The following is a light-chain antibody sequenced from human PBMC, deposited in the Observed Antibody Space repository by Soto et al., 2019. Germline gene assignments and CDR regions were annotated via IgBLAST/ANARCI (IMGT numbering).Light chain of an antibody. J-gene: IGKJ1*01. CDR1: QSMSSW. V-gene: IGKV1-5*01. CDR3: QQYNNFWT. CDR2: DAS. Sequence: DIQMTQSPSTLSASVGDRVTITCRASQSMSSWLAWYQQKPGQAPRLLIYDASYLERGVPSRFSGSGSGTEFTLTISDLQPDDLETYYCQQYNNFWTFGPGTKVEI.